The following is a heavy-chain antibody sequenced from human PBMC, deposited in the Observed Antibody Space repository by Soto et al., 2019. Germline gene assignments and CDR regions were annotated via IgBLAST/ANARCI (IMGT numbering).Heavy chain of an antibody. V-gene: IGHV3-74*01. CDR3: ASTTVTTYYYGMDV. CDR2: INSDGSST. CDR1: GFTFSSYW. D-gene: IGHD4-17*01. Sequence: GGSLRLSCAASGFTFSSYWMHWVRQAPGKGLVWVSRINSDGSSTSYADSVKGRFTISRDNAKNTLYLQMNSLRAEDTAVYHCASTTVTTYYYGMDVWGQGTTVTVSS. J-gene: IGHJ6*02.